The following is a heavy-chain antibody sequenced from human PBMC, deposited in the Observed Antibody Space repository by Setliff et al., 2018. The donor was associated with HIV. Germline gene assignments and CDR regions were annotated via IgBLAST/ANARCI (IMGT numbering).Heavy chain of an antibody. CDR2: IKQDGSEI. CDR1: GFTFSNYW. CDR3: ARDLAY. Sequence: GGSLRLSCAASGFTFSNYWMDWVRQAPGKGLEWVATIKQDGSEIYYMDSVEGRFTISRDNAKNSLYLQMNSLRADDTAVYYCARDLAYWGQGTQVTVS. V-gene: IGHV3-7*01. J-gene: IGHJ4*02.